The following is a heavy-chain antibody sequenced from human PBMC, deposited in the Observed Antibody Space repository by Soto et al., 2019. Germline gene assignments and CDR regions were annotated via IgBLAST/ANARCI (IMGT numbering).Heavy chain of an antibody. J-gene: IGHJ4*02. D-gene: IGHD2-2*01. CDR1: GFTFSSYG. CDR2: ISYDGSNK. Sequence: GGSLRLSCAASGFTFSSYGMHWVRQAPGKGLEWVAVISYDGSNKYYADSVKGRFTISRDNSKNTLYLQMNSLRAEDTAVYYCAKVVPAEYYFDYWGQGTLVTVS. CDR3: AKVVPAEYYFDY. V-gene: IGHV3-30*18.